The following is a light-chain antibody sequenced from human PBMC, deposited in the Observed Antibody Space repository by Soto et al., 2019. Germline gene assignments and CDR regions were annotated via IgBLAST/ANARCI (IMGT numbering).Light chain of an antibody. CDR3: QQYDSYPRT. CDR2: TAS. Sequence: DLQMIQSPSSVSASVGDRVTITCRASHGINNYLAWFQQTPGKAPKSLIYTASTLQRGVPSRFSGTGSGTEFTLTINILQPEDFGTYYCQQYDSYPRTFGQGTKVEIK. CDR1: HGINNY. J-gene: IGKJ1*01. V-gene: IGKV1-16*01.